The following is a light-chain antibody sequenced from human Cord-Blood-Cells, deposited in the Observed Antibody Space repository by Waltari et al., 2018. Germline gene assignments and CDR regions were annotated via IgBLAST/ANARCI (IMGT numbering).Light chain of an antibody. CDR1: NIGSKN. J-gene: IGLJ1*01. V-gene: IGLV3-21*04. Sequence: SYVLTQPPSVSVAPGKTARITCGGNNIGSKNVHWYQQKPGQAPVLVIYYDSDRPSGIPERFSGSNSGNTATRTISRVEAGDEADYYCQVWVSSSDHYVFGTGTKVTVL. CDR3: QVWVSSSDHYV. CDR2: YDS.